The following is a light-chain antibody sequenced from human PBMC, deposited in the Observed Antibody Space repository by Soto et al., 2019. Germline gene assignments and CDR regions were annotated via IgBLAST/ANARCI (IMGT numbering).Light chain of an antibody. CDR2: GAS. J-gene: IGKJ1*01. V-gene: IGKV3-20*01. CDR3: QQYGSSPPT. Sequence: EIVLTQSPGTLSLSPGERATLSCRASQSVSYSYLAWYQQKPGQAPRLLIYGASSRATGIPDRFSGSGSGTDFTLTISRLEPEDFAVYYCQQYGSSPPTFGQGTKVEIK. CDR1: QSVSYSY.